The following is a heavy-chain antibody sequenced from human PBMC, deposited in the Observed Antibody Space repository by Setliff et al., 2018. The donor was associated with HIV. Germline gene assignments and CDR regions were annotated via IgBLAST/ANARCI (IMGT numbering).Heavy chain of an antibody. V-gene: IGHV1-69*13. D-gene: IGHD5-18*01. CDR2: IISIFDKA. Sequence: SVKVSCKSSGGSFNTYAINWVRQAPGQGLERMGGIISIFDKANYAQKFHGRLTITADDSTRTVYMELNSLGSGDTAVYYCARGGVRGYSYGEAFDIWGQGTLVTV. CDR3: ARGGVRGYSYGEAFDI. CDR1: GGSFNTYA. J-gene: IGHJ3*02.